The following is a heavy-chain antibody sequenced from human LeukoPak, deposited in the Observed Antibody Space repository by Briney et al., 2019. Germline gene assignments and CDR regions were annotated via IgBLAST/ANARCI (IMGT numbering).Heavy chain of an antibody. CDR2: ISYDGSNK. V-gene: IGHV3-30*18. CDR1: GITFSSYG. D-gene: IGHD6-19*01. Sequence: PGGSLRLSCAASGITFSSYGMHWVRQAPGKGLEWVAVISYDGSNKYYADSVKGRFTISRDNSKNTLYLQMNSLRAEDTAVYYCAKDWGSGWYRYAFDIWGQGTMVTVSS. J-gene: IGHJ3*02. CDR3: AKDWGSGWYRYAFDI.